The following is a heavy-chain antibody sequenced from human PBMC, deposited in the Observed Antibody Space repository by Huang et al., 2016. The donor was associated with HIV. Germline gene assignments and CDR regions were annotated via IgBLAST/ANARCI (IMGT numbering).Heavy chain of an antibody. V-gene: IGHV4-59*11. J-gene: IGHJ2*01. D-gene: IGHD6-19*01. CDR2: IYYRAIT. CDR1: GGSISSHY. Sequence: QVQLQESGPGLVKPSETLSLTCTVSGGSISSHYWGWIRQPPGKGLEWIGSIYYRAITNYTPSLKSRVTISGDTSKNQFSLKLSSVTAADTAVYSCARGGQWLVPWWYFDLWGRGTLVTVSS. CDR3: ARGGQWLVPWWYFDL.